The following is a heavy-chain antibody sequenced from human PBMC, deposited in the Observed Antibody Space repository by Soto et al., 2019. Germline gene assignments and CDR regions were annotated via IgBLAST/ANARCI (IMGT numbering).Heavy chain of an antibody. CDR3: ARVPYCSSSSCYSYFDS. Sequence: DVQLVESGGGLVQPGGSLRLSCAASGFTLSNYWMHWARQAPGKGLVWVSRISSDGSSTNYADSVKGRFTISRDNAKNTLHLQMNSLRAEDTAVYYCARVPYCSSSSCYSYFDSWGQGTLVTVSS. D-gene: IGHD2-2*01. J-gene: IGHJ4*02. CDR2: ISSDGSST. CDR1: GFTLSNYW. V-gene: IGHV3-74*01.